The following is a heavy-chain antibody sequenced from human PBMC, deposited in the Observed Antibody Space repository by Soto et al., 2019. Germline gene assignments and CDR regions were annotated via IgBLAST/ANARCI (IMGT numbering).Heavy chain of an antibody. Sequence: QVQLVESGGGVVQPGRSLRLSCAASGFTFSSYGMHWVRQAPGKGLEWVAGIWYDGSNKYYADSVKGRFTISRDNSKNRLYIQIMSPRPAAKAAYYCVRYYVSSGYPRYYFDYWGPGTLVSVSA. CDR2: IWYDGSNK. CDR1: GFTFSSYG. CDR3: VRYYVSSGYPRYYFDY. V-gene: IGHV3-33*01. J-gene: IGHJ4*02. D-gene: IGHD3-22*01.